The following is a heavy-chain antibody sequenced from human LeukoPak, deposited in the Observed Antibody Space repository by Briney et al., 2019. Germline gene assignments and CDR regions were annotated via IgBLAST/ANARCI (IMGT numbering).Heavy chain of an antibody. CDR3: ARLPRRRDGYNFDY. J-gene: IGHJ4*02. CDR1: GGSISSYY. Sequence: SETLSLTCTVSGGSISSYYWSWIRQPPGKGLEWIGYIYYSGSTNYNPSLKSRVTISVDTSKNQFSLKLSSVTAADTAVYYCARLPRRRDGYNFDYWGQGTLVTVSS. D-gene: IGHD5-24*01. CDR2: IYYSGST. V-gene: IGHV4-59*01.